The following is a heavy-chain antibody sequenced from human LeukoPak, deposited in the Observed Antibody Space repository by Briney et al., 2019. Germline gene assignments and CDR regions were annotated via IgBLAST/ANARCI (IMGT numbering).Heavy chain of an antibody. D-gene: IGHD1-7*01. CDR1: GYTFTGSY. V-gene: IGHV1-2*02. CDR2: INPNSGGT. J-gene: IGHJ4*02. Sequence: GASVKVSCKASGYTFTGSYMQWVRQAPGHGLEWMGWINPNSGGTNYAQKFQGRVTMTRDTSISTAYMELSRLRSDDTAVYYCARVPRRTGTTYFDYWGQGTLVTVSS. CDR3: ARVPRRTGTTYFDY.